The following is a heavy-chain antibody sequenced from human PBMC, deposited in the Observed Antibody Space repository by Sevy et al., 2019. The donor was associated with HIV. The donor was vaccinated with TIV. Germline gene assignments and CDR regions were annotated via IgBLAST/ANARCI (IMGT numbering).Heavy chain of an antibody. Sequence: GGSLRLSCAASGFTFSSYAMSWVRQAPGKGLEWVSAISGSGGSTYYADSVKGRFTISRDNSKNTRYLQMNSLRAEDTAVYYCAKGRHSSGFEHFDYWGQGTLVTVSS. J-gene: IGHJ4*02. CDR3: AKGRHSSGFEHFDY. CDR2: ISGSGGST. V-gene: IGHV3-23*01. CDR1: GFTFSSYA. D-gene: IGHD6-19*01.